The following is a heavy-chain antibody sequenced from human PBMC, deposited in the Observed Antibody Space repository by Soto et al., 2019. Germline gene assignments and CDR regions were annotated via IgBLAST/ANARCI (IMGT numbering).Heavy chain of an antibody. V-gene: IGHV1-69*13. Sequence: SVKVSCKASGGTFSSYAISWVRQAPGQGLEWMGGIIPIFGTANYAQKFQGRVTVTADESTSTAYMELSSLRSEDTAVYYCARGKVSYYYYGMDVWGQGTTVTVSS. CDR2: IIPIFGTA. CDR1: GGTFSSYA. J-gene: IGHJ6*02. CDR3: ARGKVSYYYYGMDV.